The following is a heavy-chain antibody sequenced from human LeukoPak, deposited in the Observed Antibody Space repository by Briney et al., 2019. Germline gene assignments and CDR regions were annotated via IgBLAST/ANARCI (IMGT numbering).Heavy chain of an antibody. CDR2: IYYSGST. D-gene: IGHD6-13*01. CDR3: AREGDGYSSSWDWYFDL. J-gene: IGHJ2*01. V-gene: IGHV4-59*01. Sequence: SETLSLTCTVSGGSISSYHWSWIRQPPGKGLEWIGYIYYSGSTNYNPSLKSRVTTSVDTSKNQFSLKLSSVTAADTAVYYCAREGDGYSSSWDWYFDLWGRGTLVTVSS. CDR1: GGSISSYH.